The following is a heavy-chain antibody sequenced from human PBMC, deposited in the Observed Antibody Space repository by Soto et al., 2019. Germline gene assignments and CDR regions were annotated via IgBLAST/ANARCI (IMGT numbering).Heavy chain of an antibody. CDR1: GGSISSGGYY. D-gene: IGHD6-13*01. CDR2: IYYSGST. CDR3: ARRRVAAAGGGFDP. V-gene: IGHV4-31*03. Sequence: PSDTLTLTCTVSGGSISSGGYYWSWIRQHPGKGLEWIGYIYYSGSTYYNPSLKSRVTISVDTSKNQFSLKLSSVTAADTAVYYCARRRVAAAGGGFDPWGQGTLVTFSS. J-gene: IGHJ5*02.